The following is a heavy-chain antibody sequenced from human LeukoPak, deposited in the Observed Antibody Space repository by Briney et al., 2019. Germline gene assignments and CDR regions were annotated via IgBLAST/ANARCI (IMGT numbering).Heavy chain of an antibody. V-gene: IGHV4-4*07. CDR2: IYTSGST. CDR3: ARGVGATQDY. J-gene: IGHJ4*02. CDR1: GGSISSYY. Sequence: NPSETLSLTCTVSGGSISSYYWSWIRQPAGKGLGWIGRIYTSGSTNYNPSLKSRVTMSVDTSKNQFSLKLSSVTAADTAVYYCARGVGATQDYWGQGTLVTVSS. D-gene: IGHD1-26*01.